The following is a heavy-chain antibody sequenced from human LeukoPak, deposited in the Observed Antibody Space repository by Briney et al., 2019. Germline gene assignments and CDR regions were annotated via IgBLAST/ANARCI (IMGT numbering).Heavy chain of an antibody. CDR3: ARETMIVVVTQPNFDY. CDR1: GYTFTGYY. CDR2: INPNSGGT. D-gene: IGHD3-22*01. J-gene: IGHJ4*02. Sequence: GASVKVSCKASGYTFTGYYMHWVRQAPGQGLEWMGRINPNSGGTNHAQKFQGRVTMTRDTSISTAYMELSRLRSDDTAVYYCARETMIVVVTQPNFDYWGQGTLVTVSS. V-gene: IGHV1-2*06.